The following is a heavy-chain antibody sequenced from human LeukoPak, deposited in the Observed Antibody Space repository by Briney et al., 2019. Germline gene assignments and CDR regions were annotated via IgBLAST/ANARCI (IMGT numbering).Heavy chain of an antibody. J-gene: IGHJ6*03. CDR2: INHSGST. V-gene: IGHV4-34*01. D-gene: IGHD6-13*01. CDR1: GGSFSGYY. CDR3: ARVGGSSWYYYYYYMDV. Sequence: SETLSLTCAVYGGSFSGYYCSWIRQPPGKGLEWIGEINHSGSTNYNPSLKSRVTISVDTSKNQFSLKLSSVTAADTAVYYCARVGGSSWYYYYYYMDVWGKGTTVTVSS.